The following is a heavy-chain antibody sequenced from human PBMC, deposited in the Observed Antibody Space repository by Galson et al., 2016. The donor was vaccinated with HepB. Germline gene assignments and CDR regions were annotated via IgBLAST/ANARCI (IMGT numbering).Heavy chain of an antibody. CDR1: GDSLGGYD. J-gene: IGHJ4*02. CDR3: ARRRGIRGVRRLDY. V-gene: IGHV4-34*01. D-gene: IGHD3-10*01. Sequence: SETLSLTCAVYGDSLGGYDWNWIRQLAGMGLEWIGEIDRSGGTNYNPSLKGRVTISTDKAKNRVSLTVTSLNAADTAVYYCARRRGIRGVRRLDYWGQGTLVTVSS. CDR2: IDRSGGT.